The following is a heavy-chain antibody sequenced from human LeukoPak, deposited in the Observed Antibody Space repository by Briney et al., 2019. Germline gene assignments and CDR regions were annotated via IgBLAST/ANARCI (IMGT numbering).Heavy chain of an antibody. D-gene: IGHD1-26*01. Sequence: GGSLRLSCAASGFTFSSYSMNWVRQAPGKGLEWVSSISSSSSYIYYADSVKGRFTISRDNSKNTLYLQMNSLRAEDTAVYYCAKCIVGATAPFDYWGQGTLVTVSS. CDR3: AKCIVGATAPFDY. J-gene: IGHJ4*02. CDR2: ISSSSSYI. V-gene: IGHV3-21*04. CDR1: GFTFSSYS.